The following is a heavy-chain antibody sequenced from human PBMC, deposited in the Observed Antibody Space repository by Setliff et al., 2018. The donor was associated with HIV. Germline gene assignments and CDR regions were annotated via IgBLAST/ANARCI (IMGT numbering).Heavy chain of an antibody. CDR3: VRATSPRPMVRGGWFAP. CDR1: GVSTSSSSYY. J-gene: IGHJ5*02. V-gene: IGHV4-39*02. Sequence: SETLSLTCTVSGVSTSSSSYYWGWIRQPPGKGLDWIGYVYYSGSTYYNPSLKSRLTISVDTSKNHFSLRLSSVTATDTAVYYCVRATSPRPMVRGGWFAPWGQGILVTVSS. D-gene: IGHD3-10*01. CDR2: VYYSGST.